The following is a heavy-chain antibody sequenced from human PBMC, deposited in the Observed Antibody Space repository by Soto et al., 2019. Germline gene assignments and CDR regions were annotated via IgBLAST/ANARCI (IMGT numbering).Heavy chain of an antibody. D-gene: IGHD4-17*01. V-gene: IGHV2-5*01. J-gene: IGHJ5*02. CDR3: AHRGYGDYPRDNWFDP. Sequence: QITLKESGPTLVKPTQTLTLTCTFSGFSLKTGGAGVGWIRQPPGKALEWLAVIYWNEDKRYSPSLKTRLTITKDTSKNQVALTITNMDPVDTATYYCAHRGYGDYPRDNWFDPWGQGTLVIVSS. CDR1: GFSLKTGGAG. CDR2: IYWNEDK.